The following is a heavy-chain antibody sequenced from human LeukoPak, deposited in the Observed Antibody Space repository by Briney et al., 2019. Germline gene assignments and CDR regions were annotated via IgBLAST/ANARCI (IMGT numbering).Heavy chain of an antibody. CDR3: ARGEQLVLDYYYYYYMDV. Sequence: SETLSLTCTVSGGSISSYYWSWIRQPAGKGLEGIGRIHTSGSTNYNPSLKSRVTMSVDTSKNQFSLKLRSVTAADTAVYYCARGEQLVLDYYYYYYMDVWGKGTTVTVSS. V-gene: IGHV4-4*07. CDR2: IHTSGST. CDR1: GGSISSYY. J-gene: IGHJ6*03. D-gene: IGHD6-13*01.